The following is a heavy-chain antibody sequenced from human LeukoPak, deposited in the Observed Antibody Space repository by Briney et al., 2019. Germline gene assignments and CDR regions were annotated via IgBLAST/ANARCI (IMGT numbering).Heavy chain of an antibody. J-gene: IGHJ4*02. V-gene: IGHV3-23*01. CDR1: GLTFSSYA. CDR2: VSGSGDRT. Sequence: GGCLRLSCAASGLTFSSYAMSWVRQAPGGGLEGVSRVSGSGDRTFYPDSVKGRFTISRDNSKNTLYLQMNSLRAEDTAIYYCAKRPSSLAAREFDCWGQGTLVTVSS. D-gene: IGHD6-6*01. CDR3: AKRPSSLAAREFDC.